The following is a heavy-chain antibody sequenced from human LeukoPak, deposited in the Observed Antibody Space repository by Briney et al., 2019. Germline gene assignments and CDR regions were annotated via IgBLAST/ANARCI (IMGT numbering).Heavy chain of an antibody. CDR2: ISPGDSDT. CDR1: GYTFSNFY. Sequence: GESLKISCKASGYTFSNFYIVWVRQMLGKGLEWLGIISPGDSDTRYNPSFQGQVTISADKSITTAYLHWSSLKASDTAMYYCASGGSYQTPSWGQGTLVTVSS. V-gene: IGHV5-51*01. J-gene: IGHJ4*02. D-gene: IGHD1-26*01. CDR3: ASGGSYQTPS.